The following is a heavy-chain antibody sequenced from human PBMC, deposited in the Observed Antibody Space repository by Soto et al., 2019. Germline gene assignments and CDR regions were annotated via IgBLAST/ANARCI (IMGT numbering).Heavy chain of an antibody. V-gene: IGHV4-34*01. CDR1: GGSLSGYY. J-gene: IGHJ4*02. CDR3: ASLQRRSFSY. CDR2: INHSGIT. Sequence: PSQTRSLTCAVYGGSLSGYYWSCIRQPPEKGMEWIGEINHSGITNYNRSFKSRSTLSVDTSKNQFSLKLSTVTVADTAVFYCASLQRRSFSYWGQGTLVTVSS.